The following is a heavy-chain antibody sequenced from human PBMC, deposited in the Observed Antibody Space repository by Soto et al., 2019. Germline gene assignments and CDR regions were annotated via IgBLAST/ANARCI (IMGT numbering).Heavy chain of an antibody. D-gene: IGHD1-26*01. CDR3: ARCGAQLELRNGMDV. J-gene: IGHJ6*02. CDR2: INHSGST. CDR1: GGSFSGYY. V-gene: IGHV4-34*01. Sequence: QVQLQQWGAGLLKPSETLSLTCAVYGGSFSGYYWSWIRQPPGKGLEWIGEINHSGSTNYNPSLRSRVTISVDTSKIQFSLQRSSVTAADTAVYYCARCGAQLELRNGMDVWRQGTAVTVSS.